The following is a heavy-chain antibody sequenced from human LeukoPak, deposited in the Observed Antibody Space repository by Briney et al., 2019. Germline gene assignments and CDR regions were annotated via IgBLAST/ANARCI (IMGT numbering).Heavy chain of an antibody. Sequence: PGRSLRLSCAASGFSFGGYALHWVRQAPGKGLEWVGRIKSKTDGGTTDYAAPVKGRFTISRDDSKNTLYLQMNSLKTEDTAVYYCTKLAYCGGDCATPWGQGTLVTVSS. CDR1: GFSFGGYA. D-gene: IGHD2-21*02. V-gene: IGHV3-15*07. CDR2: IKSKTDGGTT. J-gene: IGHJ5*02. CDR3: TKLAYCGGDCATP.